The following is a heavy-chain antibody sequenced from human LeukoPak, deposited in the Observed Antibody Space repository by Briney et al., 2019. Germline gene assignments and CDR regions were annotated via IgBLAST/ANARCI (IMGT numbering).Heavy chain of an antibody. V-gene: IGHV3-48*01. D-gene: IGHD1-26*01. CDR2: ISSSSSTI. CDR1: GFTFSSYS. J-gene: IGHJ3*02. Sequence: PGGSLRLSCAASGFTFSSYSMNWVRQAPGKGLEWVSYISSSSSTIYYADSVKGRFTISRDNAKNSPYLQMNSLRAEDTAVYYCARGVGATTNDAFDIWGQGTMVTVSS. CDR3: ARGVGATTNDAFDI.